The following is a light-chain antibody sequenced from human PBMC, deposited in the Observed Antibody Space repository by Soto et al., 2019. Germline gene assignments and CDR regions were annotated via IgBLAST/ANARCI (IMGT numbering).Light chain of an antibody. Sequence: EIVLTQSPATLALSPGERATLSCRASQSVSSYLAWYQQKRGQAPRLLIYDASNRATGIPARFSGSGSGTDFTLTISSLEREDFAVYYCQQRSNWPWTFGQGTKVEIK. V-gene: IGKV3-11*01. CDR3: QQRSNWPWT. J-gene: IGKJ1*01. CDR2: DAS. CDR1: QSVSSY.